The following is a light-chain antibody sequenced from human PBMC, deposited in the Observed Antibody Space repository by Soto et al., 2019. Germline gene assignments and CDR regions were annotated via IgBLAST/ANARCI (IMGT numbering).Light chain of an antibody. J-gene: IGLJ1*01. Sequence: QSVLTQPASVSGSPGQSITISCTGTSSDVGGYNYVSWYQQHPGKAPKLMIYDVSNRPSGVSNRFSGSESGNTASLTISGLQAEDEADYYCSSYTSSSTLLYVFGTGTQLTVL. CDR2: DVS. CDR3: SSYTSSSTLLYV. V-gene: IGLV2-14*01. CDR1: SSDVGGYNY.